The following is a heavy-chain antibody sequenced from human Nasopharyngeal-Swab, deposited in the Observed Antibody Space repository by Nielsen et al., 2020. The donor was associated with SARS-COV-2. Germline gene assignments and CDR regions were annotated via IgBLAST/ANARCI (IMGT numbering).Heavy chain of an antibody. J-gene: IGHJ1*01. CDR3: ARARSSRYFQH. CDR2: IYHSGST. V-gene: IGHV4-39*07. Sequence: RQAPGKGLEWIGSIYHSGSTYYNSSLKSRVTISVDTSKNQFSLKLSSVTAADTAVYYCARARSSRYFQHWGQGTLVTVSS. D-gene: IGHD6-13*01.